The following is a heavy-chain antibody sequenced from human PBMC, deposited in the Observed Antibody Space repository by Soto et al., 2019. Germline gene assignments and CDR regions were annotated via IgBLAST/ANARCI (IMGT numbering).Heavy chain of an antibody. J-gene: IGHJ4*02. CDR2: INHSGIT. Sequence: QVQLQQWGAGLLNPSATLSLTCAVYGGSFSGYYWTWTRQPPGTGLGWIGEINHSGITNYNPSLKSRVTISVDTSKNQFSLKLTSVTAADTAVYYCAGDKITGLLDYLGQGTLVTVSS. CDR1: GGSFSGYY. D-gene: IGHD2-8*02. CDR3: AGDKITGLLDY. V-gene: IGHV4-34*01.